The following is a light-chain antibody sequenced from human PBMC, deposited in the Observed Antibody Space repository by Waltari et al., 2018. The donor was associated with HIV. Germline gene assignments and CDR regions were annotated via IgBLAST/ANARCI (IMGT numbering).Light chain of an antibody. CDR2: GAS. J-gene: IGKJ1*01. Sequence: EVVLTQSPATVSVSPGGRFILSCRASQSVTKILAWYQQKPRQAPRLVICGASTRAAGVPARFTGRGSGTQFTLTISSLQSEDFAIYYCQQYHNYWTFGQGSK. CDR1: QSVTKI. V-gene: IGKV3-15*01. CDR3: QQYHNYWT.